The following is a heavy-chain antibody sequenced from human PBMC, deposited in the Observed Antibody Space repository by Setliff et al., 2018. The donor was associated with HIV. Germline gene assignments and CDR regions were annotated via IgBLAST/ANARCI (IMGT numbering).Heavy chain of an antibody. J-gene: IGHJ4*03. Sequence: SGPTLVNPTQTLTLTCTFSGFSLNTTGTCVSWIRQPPGKALEWLGRVDWDDDKYYRTSLNSRLTISKDTSKNQVVLKMTDMDPVDTGTYYCAHFSYYRSMYFDYWGQGTMVTVSS. D-gene: IGHD3-10*01. CDR3: AHFSYYRSMYFDY. CDR1: GFSLNTTGTC. CDR2: VDWDDDK. V-gene: IGHV2-70*12.